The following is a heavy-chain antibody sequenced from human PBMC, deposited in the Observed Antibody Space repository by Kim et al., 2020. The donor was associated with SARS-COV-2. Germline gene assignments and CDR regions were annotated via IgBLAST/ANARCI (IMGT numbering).Heavy chain of an antibody. J-gene: IGHJ4*01. CDR1: GFTLSSHW. CDR2: LNSDGSGT. Sequence: GGSLRLSCAASGFTLSSHWMHWVRHVPGKGLLWVARLNSDGSGTNYADSVKGRFTISRDNAKNTLYLQMNSLRAEDTAVYYCARVSPNRGIAGPLDYWGHGTLATVSS. CDR3: ARVSPNRGIAGPLDY. D-gene: IGHD6-13*01. V-gene: IGHV3-74*01.